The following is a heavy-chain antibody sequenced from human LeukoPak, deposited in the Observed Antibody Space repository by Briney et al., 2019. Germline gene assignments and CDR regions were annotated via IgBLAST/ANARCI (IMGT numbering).Heavy chain of an antibody. V-gene: IGHV3-21*01. CDR3: ARDYCSSTSCYLVN. CDR1: GFTFSSYS. CDR2: ISSSSSYI. D-gene: IGHD2-2*01. Sequence: PGGSLRLSCAASGFTFSSYSMNWVRQAPGKGLEWVSSISSSSSYIYYADSVKGRFTISRDNAKNSLYLQMNSLRAEDTAAYYRARDYCSSTSCYLVNWGQGTLVTVSS. J-gene: IGHJ4*02.